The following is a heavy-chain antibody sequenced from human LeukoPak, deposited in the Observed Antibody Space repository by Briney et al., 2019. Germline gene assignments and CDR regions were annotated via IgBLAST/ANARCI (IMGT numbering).Heavy chain of an antibody. CDR2: ISPDGSDT. D-gene: IGHD4-11*01. CDR3: AGYSDYSNYDY. Sequence: PGGSLRLSCAASGFTFSSHWLHWVRRAPGKGLLWVSRISPDGSDTTYAASVKGRFTISRDNAKNTLYLQMNSLRVEDTAVYYCAGYSDYSNYDYWGQGTLVTVSS. J-gene: IGHJ4*02. CDR1: GFTFSSHW. V-gene: IGHV3-74*01.